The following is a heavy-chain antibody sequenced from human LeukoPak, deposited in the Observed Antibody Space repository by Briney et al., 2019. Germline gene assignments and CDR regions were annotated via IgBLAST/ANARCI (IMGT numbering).Heavy chain of an antibody. CDR1: SGSISNYY. CDR3: ARMLVPDYFDN. J-gene: IGHJ4*02. D-gene: IGHD6-13*01. CDR2: ISDSGTT. V-gene: IGHV4-59*08. Sequence: PSEILSLTCTVSSGSISNYYWNWIRQPPGKGLEWIGYISDSGTTNSNAPPKSRVTISVDTSKNQVSLKLSSVTAADTAVFYCARMLVPDYFDNWGQGTLVTVSS.